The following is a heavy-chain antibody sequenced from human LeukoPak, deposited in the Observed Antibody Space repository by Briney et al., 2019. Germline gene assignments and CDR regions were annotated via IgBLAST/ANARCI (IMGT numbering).Heavy chain of an antibody. CDR1: GGSISSSSYY. Sequence: SETLSLTCTVSGGSISSSSYYWGWIRQPPGKGLEWIGSIYYSGSTYYNPSLKSRVTISVDTSKNQFSLKLSSVTAADTAVYYCARHEEPYYYDSSGSIDLHYFDYWGQGTLVTVSS. CDR2: IYYSGST. V-gene: IGHV4-39*01. CDR3: ARHEEPYYYDSSGSIDLHYFDY. D-gene: IGHD3-22*01. J-gene: IGHJ4*02.